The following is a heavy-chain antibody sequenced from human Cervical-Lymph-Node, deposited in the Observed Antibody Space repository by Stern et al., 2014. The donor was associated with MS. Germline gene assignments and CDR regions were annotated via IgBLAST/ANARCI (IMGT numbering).Heavy chain of an antibody. CDR1: GFNFSNSG. CDR3: SKQGL. Sequence: VQLVESGGGVVRPGRSLRLSCVGSGFNFSNSGIHWVRQAPGKGLEWVVAISYDGTKKFYADSVKGRFIVSRDNSKNTLYLQINNVTGDDAAVYFCSKQGLWGQGTLVTVSS. CDR2: ISYDGTKK. V-gene: IGHV3-30*18. J-gene: IGHJ4*02.